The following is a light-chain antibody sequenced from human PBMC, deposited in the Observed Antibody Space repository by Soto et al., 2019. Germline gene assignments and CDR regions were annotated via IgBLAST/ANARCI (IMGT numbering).Light chain of an antibody. CDR2: EAT. CDR1: SNDVGGYDL. CDR3: CSFAGGATFV. J-gene: IGLJ2*01. Sequence: QSALTQPASVSESPGQSITISCTGTSNDVGGYDLVSWYQQHPGKAPKLMIYEATKRPSGVSDRFSGSRTGNTASLTISALQAEDESDYSCCSFAGGATFVFGGGTKLTVL. V-gene: IGLV2-23*02.